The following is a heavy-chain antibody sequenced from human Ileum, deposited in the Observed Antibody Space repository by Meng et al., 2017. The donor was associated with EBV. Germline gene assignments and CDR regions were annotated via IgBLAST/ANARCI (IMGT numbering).Heavy chain of an antibody. CDR3: ARGGWSLDY. J-gene: IGHJ4*02. Sequence: QWQLQEAAPGLVKPSETLAPTCAVSGRCISSYYCSWIRQPPGKGLDWIGYIYYSGSTNYNPSLKSRVTISVDTSKNHFSLNLSSVTAADTAVYYCARGGWSLDYWGQGTLVTVSS. V-gene: IGHV4-59*08. CDR2: IYYSGST. D-gene: IGHD2-15*01. CDR1: GRCISSYY.